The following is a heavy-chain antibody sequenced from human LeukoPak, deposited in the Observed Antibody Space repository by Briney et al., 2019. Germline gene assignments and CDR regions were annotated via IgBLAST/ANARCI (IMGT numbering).Heavy chain of an antibody. V-gene: IGHV4-4*07. Sequence: SETLSLTCSVSGGSISSHYWSWIRQPAGKGLEWVGRIYFTGSTMYNPSLKSRLTMSVDTSKNQFSLNLGSVTAADTAVYSCARESYLIGWYFDLWGRGTLVTVSS. J-gene: IGHJ2*01. CDR2: IYFTGST. CDR3: ARESYLIGWYFDL. CDR1: GGSISSHY. D-gene: IGHD3-16*02.